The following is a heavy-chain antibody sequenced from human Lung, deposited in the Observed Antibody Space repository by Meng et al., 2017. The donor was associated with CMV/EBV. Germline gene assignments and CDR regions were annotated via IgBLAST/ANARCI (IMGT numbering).Heavy chain of an antibody. Sequence: QSGPELTRTVASVRVSGKASGYTFGSYGICWVRQAPGQGLEWIGWFVNYVDTYPAPKFQGRVTMTTDTHTNTAFMELRSLTSDDTAVYYCASGTPGRSYCDYWGQGTLVTVSS. D-gene: IGHD2-15*01. CDR3: ASGTPGRSYCDY. CDR2: FVNYVDT. CDR1: GYTFGSYG. J-gene: IGHJ4*02. V-gene: IGHV1-18*01.